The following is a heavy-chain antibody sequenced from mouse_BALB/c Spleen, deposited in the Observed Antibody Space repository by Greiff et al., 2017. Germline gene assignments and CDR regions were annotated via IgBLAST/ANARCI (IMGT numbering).Heavy chain of an antibody. CDR3: ASLLQDMMDY. CDR1: GYAFRSYW. D-gene: IGHD2-12*01. CDR2: IYPGDGDT. J-gene: IGHJ4*01. V-gene: IGHV1-80*01. Sequence: QVQLQQSGAELVRPGSSVKISCKASGYAFRSYWMNWVKQRPGQGLEWIGQIYPGDGDTNYNGKFKGKATLTADKSSSTAYMQLSSLTSEDSAVYFWASLLQDMMDYWGQGTSVTVSS.